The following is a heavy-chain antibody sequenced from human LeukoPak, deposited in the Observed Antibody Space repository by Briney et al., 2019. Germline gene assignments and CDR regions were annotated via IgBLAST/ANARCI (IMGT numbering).Heavy chain of an antibody. J-gene: IGHJ4*02. CDR1: GFDFSGYG. V-gene: IGHV3-48*02. CDR3: AGGYVTGAFPG. D-gene: IGHD3-10*01. Sequence: GGSLRLSCATSGFDFSGYGMSWVRQAPAKGLEWVAYISKDSGIIMYADSLKGRFTLSRDNARNSLYLQLNSLSDKDTAVYYCAGGYVTGAFPGWGQGTLVTVSS. CDR2: ISKDSGII.